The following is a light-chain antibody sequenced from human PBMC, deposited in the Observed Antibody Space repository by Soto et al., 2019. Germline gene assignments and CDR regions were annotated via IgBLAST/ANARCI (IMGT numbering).Light chain of an antibody. CDR1: QSISTY. V-gene: IGKV1-39*01. J-gene: IGKJ1*01. CDR3: HQSYSTPPGT. CDR2: ATS. Sequence: DIQMTQSPSSLSASVGDRVTITCRASQSISTYLIWYQQKPGKAPKLLIYATSSLQSGVPSRFSGSGSGTDFTLTISSLQPEDFATYYCHQSYSTPPGTFGQGTKVDIK.